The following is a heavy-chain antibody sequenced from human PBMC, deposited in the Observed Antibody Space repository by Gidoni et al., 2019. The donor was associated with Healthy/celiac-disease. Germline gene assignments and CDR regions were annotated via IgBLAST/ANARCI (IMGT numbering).Heavy chain of an antibody. CDR3: AKYPYLPVGATTNYYFDY. Sequence: EVQRLEAGGGLVQPGGSLRLSCAASGCTLSSYAMSWVRQAPGKGLEGVSAISGSGGSPYYAASVKGRFTISRANSKNTLYLQMNSLRAEDTAVYYCAKYPYLPVGATTNYYFDYWGQGTLVTVSS. CDR1: GCTLSSYA. J-gene: IGHJ4*02. D-gene: IGHD1-26*01. V-gene: IGHV3-23*01. CDR2: ISGSGGSP.